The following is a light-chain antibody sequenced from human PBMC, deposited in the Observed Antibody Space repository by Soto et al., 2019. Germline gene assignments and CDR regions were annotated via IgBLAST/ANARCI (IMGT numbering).Light chain of an antibody. Sequence: EIVLTQSPGTLSLSPGERATLSCRASQSFSSSYLAWYQQKPGQAPRLLIYGASSRATGIPDRFSGSGSGTEFTLTISSLQSDDYAVYYCQQYNNLPRTFGGGTKVDIK. CDR1: QSFSSSY. V-gene: IGKV3-20*01. CDR2: GAS. CDR3: QQYNNLPRT. J-gene: IGKJ4*01.